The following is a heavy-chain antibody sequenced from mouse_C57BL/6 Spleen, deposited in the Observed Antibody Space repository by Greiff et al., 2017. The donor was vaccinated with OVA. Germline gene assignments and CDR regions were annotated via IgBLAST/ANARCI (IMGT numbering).Heavy chain of an antibody. CDR2: IDPSDSYT. V-gene: IGHV1-59*01. D-gene: IGHD3-2*02. J-gene: IGHJ3*01. CDR3: ARGLRLRAY. Sequence: QVQLQQSGAELVRPGTSVKLSCKASGYTFTSYWMHWVKQRPGQGLEWIGVIDPSDSYTNYNHKFKGKATLTVDTSSSTAYMQLSSLTSEDSAVYYCARGLRLRAYWGQGTLVTVSA. CDR1: GYTFTSYW.